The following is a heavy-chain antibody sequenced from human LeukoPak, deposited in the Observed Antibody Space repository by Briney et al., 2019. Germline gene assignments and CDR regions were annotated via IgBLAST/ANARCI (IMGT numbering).Heavy chain of an antibody. V-gene: IGHV4-34*01. J-gene: IGHJ4*02. CDR2: INHSGST. CDR1: GGSFSGYY. D-gene: IGHD6-19*01. Sequence: SETLSLTCAVYGGSFSGYYWSWLRQPPGKGLEWIGEINHSGSTNYDPSLKSRVTISVDTSKNQFSLKLSSVTAADTAVYYCARANSSGFDYWGQGTLVTVSS. CDR3: ARANSSGFDY.